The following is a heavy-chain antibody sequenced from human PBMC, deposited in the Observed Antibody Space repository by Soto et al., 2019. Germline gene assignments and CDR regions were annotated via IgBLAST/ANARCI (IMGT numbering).Heavy chain of an antibody. CDR3: ARTTFEHSSSWGLEARYYFDY. CDR2: IDWDDDK. V-gene: IGHV2-70*01. Sequence: SGPTLVNPTQTLTLTCTFSGFSLSISGMCVIWIRQPPGKALEWLALIDWDDDKYYSTSLKTRLTISKDTSKNQVVLTMTNMDPVDTATYYCARTTFEHSSSWGLEARYYFDYWGQGTLVTVSS. J-gene: IGHJ4*02. D-gene: IGHD6-6*01. CDR1: GFSLSISGMC.